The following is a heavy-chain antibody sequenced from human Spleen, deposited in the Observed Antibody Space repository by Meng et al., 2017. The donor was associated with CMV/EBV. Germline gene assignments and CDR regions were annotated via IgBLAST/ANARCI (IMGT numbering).Heavy chain of an antibody. V-gene: IGHV1-69*05. D-gene: IGHD1-1*01. CDR1: GGTFSNYG. J-gene: IGHJ4*02. CDR3: AREGVVGTTIYFDY. Sequence: ASGGTFSNYGVNWVRQAPGQGPEWMGGIIPILGTANYARKFRGRVTITTDESTTTAYMELSSLRSDDTAVYYCAREGVVGTTIYFDYWGQGTLVTVSS. CDR2: IIPILGTA.